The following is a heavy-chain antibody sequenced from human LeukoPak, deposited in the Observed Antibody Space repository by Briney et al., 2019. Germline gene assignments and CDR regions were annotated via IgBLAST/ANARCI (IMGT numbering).Heavy chain of an antibody. CDR3: ARGRLRRDPFDI. Sequence: PGGSLRLSCAASGFTFSDYSMNWVRQAPGKGLEWISYIGIDSGNTNYADSVKGRFTISGDKAKNSLYLQMNSLRVEDTAVYYCARGRLRRDPFDIWGQGTMVTVSS. V-gene: IGHV3-48*01. D-gene: IGHD3-16*01. J-gene: IGHJ3*02. CDR2: IGIDSGNT. CDR1: GFTFSDYS.